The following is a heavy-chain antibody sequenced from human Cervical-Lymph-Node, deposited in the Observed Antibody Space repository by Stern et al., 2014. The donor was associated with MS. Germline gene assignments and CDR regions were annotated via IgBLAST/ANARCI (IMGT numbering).Heavy chain of an antibody. CDR3: AREPYNYDGDGYLDH. J-gene: IGHJ4*02. CDR2: ILHDDSNE. Sequence: QVQLVQSGGGVVHPGTSLRLSCAASGFNFISYSMYWVRQAQGKGLELVVVILHDDSNECYADSVKGRFTISRDNSKNTVSLQMNSLRVEDTAVYYCAREPYNYDGDGYLDHWGQGTLVTVSS. D-gene: IGHD3-22*01. CDR1: GFNFISYS. V-gene: IGHV3-30-3*01.